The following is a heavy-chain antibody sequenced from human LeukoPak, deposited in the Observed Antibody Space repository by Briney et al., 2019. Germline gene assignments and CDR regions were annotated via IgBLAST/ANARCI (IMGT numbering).Heavy chain of an antibody. CDR1: GYSFTSYW. CDR2: IYPGDSDT. D-gene: IGHD3-10*01. V-gene: IGHV5-51*01. CDR3: ARTQYGSGSIYYGMDV. J-gene: IGHJ6*02. Sequence: GESLKISCKGSGYSFTSYWIGWVRQMPGKGLEWMGIIYPGDSDTRYSPSFQGQVTISADKSISTAYLQRSSLKASDTAMYYCARTQYGSGSIYYGMDVWGQGTTVTVSS.